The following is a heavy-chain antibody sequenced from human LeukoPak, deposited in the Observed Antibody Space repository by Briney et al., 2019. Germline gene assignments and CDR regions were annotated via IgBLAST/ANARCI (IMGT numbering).Heavy chain of an antibody. J-gene: IGHJ4*02. CDR2: IYYSWST. Sequence: PSETLSLTCTFSVGSISSSSYYWGGIRQPPGKGLEWIGSIYYSWSTYYNPSLKRRVTISVDTSKNQFSLKLSSVTAADTAVYYCASNNWAFDYWGQGTLVTVSS. CDR3: ASNNWAFDY. CDR1: VGSISSSSYY. V-gene: IGHV4-39*01. D-gene: IGHD1-1*01.